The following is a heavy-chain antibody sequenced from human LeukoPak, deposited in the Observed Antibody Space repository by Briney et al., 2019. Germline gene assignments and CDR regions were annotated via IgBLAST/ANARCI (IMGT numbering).Heavy chain of an antibody. J-gene: IGHJ3*02. CDR3: ARDLAPFSPWAFDI. CDR2: VYHSGST. CDR1: GGSISSSNW. D-gene: IGHD2/OR15-2a*01. V-gene: IGHV4-4*02. Sequence: SETLSLTCAVSGGSISSSNWWSWVRQPPGKGLEWIGEVYHSGSTYYNPSLKSRVTISVDRSKNQFSLKLSSLTAADTAVYYCARDLAPFSPWAFDIWGQGTMVTVSS.